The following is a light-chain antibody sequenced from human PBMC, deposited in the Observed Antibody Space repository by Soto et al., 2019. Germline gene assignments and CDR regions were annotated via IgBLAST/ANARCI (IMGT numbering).Light chain of an antibody. J-gene: IGKJ4*01. CDR3: QHYGSSRT. CDR2: GAS. CDR1: QSVSSSH. Sequence: VLPQSPGTLSLSPGESVTLSCRASQSVSSSHLAWYQQKPGQAPRLFIYGASRRATGIPDRFSGSGSGTDFTLTISRLQPEDFAVYSCQHYGSSRTFGGGTKVESK. V-gene: IGKV3-20*01.